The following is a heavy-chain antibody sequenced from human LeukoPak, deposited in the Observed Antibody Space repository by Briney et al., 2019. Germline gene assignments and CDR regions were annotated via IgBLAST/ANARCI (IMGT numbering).Heavy chain of an antibody. CDR1: GGSISTSNYY. CDR3: ARDIVKGSGYSGYGPNDY. Sequence: SETLSLTCTVSGGSISTSNYYWGWIRQPPGKGLEWIGNIFYSGSTYYSPSLKSRVTISLDTSRNQFSLKLSSVTAADTAVYYCARDIVKGSGYSGYGPNDYWGQGTLVTVSS. CDR2: IFYSGST. V-gene: IGHV4-39*07. D-gene: IGHD5-12*01. J-gene: IGHJ4*02.